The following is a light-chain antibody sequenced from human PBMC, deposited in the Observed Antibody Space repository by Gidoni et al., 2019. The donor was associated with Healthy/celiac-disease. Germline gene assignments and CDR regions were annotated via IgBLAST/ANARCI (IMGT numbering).Light chain of an antibody. J-gene: IGKJ3*01. V-gene: IGKV1-5*03. Sequence: DIQMTQSPSTLSASVGDRVTITCRASQSISSWLAWYQQKPGNAPKLLIYKASSLESGLPARVSGSGSGTEFTLTISSLQPDDFATYYCQQYNSYSGTFGPGTKVEIK. CDR2: KAS. CDR1: QSISSW. CDR3: QQYNSYSGT.